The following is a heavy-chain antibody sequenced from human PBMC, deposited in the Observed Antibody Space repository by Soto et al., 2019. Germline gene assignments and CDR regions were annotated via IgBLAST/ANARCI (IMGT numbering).Heavy chain of an antibody. V-gene: IGHV3-73*01. CDR1: GFTFSGSA. CDR3: TSRRSRGYDSSFWDY. CDR2: IRSKANSYAT. Sequence: PGGSLRLSCAASGFTFSGSAMHWVRQASGKGLEWVGRIRSKANSYATAYAASVKGRFTISRDDSKNTAYLQMNSLKTEDTAVYYCTSRRSRGYDSSFWDYWGQGTLVTVSS. J-gene: IGHJ4*02. D-gene: IGHD5-12*01.